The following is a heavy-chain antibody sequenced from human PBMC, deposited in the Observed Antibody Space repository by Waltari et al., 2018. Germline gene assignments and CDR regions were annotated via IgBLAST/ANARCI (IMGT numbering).Heavy chain of an antibody. Sequence: QVQLVQSGAEVKKPGASVKVSCKASGYTFTSYDINWVRQATGQGLEWMGWMNPNSGNTGYAQKFQGRVTMTRNTSISTAYMELSSLRSEDTAVYYCARGVAPYYDFWSGYYANGMDVWDQGP. CDR1: GYTFTSYD. V-gene: IGHV1-8*01. J-gene: IGHJ6*02. D-gene: IGHD3-3*01. CDR2: MNPNSGNT. CDR3: ARGVAPYYDFWSGYYANGMDV.